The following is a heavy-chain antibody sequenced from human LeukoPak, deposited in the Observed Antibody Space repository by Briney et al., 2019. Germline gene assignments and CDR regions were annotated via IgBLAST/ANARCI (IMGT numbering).Heavy chain of an antibody. CDR3: ARGYSGSYRVDY. Sequence: GGSLRLSCAASGFTFSSYWMHWVHQAPGKGLVWVSRISSDGSSTTYADSVKGRFTTSRDNAKNTLYLQMNSLRAEDTAVYYCARGYSGSYRVDYWGQGTLVTVSS. V-gene: IGHV3-74*01. D-gene: IGHD1-26*01. CDR1: GFTFSSYW. J-gene: IGHJ4*02. CDR2: ISSDGSST.